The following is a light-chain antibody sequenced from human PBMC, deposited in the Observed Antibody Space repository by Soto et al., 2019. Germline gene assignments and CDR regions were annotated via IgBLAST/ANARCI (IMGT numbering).Light chain of an antibody. Sequence: QSALTQPASVSGSPGQSITISCTGTSSDIGGYNYVSWYQQYPGKAPKLMIYDVSNRPSGVSNRFSGSKSGNAASLTISGLQAEDEADYYCSSYASGTTHVVFGGGTKLTVL. V-gene: IGLV2-14*01. CDR2: DVS. CDR3: SSYASGTTHVV. CDR1: SSDIGGYNY. J-gene: IGLJ2*01.